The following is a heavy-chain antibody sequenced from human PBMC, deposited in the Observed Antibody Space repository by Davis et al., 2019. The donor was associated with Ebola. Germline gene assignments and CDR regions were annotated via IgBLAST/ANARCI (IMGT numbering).Heavy chain of an antibody. J-gene: IGHJ4*02. CDR1: GDTFSTYG. D-gene: IGHD3-10*01. CDR2: ISAYNDNT. V-gene: IGHV1-18*01. CDR3: ARGTLLWLRELLGGGGYYFDY. Sequence: ASVKVSCKASGDTFSTYGITWVRQAPGQGLEWMGWISAYNDNTNYAQKLQGRVTMTTDTSTSTAYMELRSLRSEDTAVYYCARGTLLWLRELLGGGGYYFDYWGQGTLVTVSS.